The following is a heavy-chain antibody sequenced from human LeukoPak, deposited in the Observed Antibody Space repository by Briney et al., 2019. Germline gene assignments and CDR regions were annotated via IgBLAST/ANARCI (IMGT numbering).Heavy chain of an antibody. D-gene: IGHD3-9*01. CDR3: AKAGAEGSDWFYYFDY. CDR1: GFTVSSNY. CDR2: ISGSGGST. J-gene: IGHJ4*02. V-gene: IGHV3-23*01. Sequence: GGSLRLSCAASGFTVSSNYMSWVRQAPGKGLEWVSAISGSGGSTYYADSVKGRFTISRDHSKNTLSLQMNSLRVEDTALYYCAKAGAEGSDWFYYFDYWGQGTLVTVSS.